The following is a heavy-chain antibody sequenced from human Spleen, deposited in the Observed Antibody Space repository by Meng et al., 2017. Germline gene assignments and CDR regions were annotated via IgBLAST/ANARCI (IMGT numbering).Heavy chain of an antibody. CDR3: ARDVMFPGQGNV. CDR1: GYNFTNYP. Sequence: VHRVQAGADVKNPGASARVSRRASGYNFTNYPIHWVRQAPGQRPEWLGCINGDTDRDIHSQKFQGRVTITRDKSASTGFMGLSSLKSEDTAVYFCARDVMFPGQGNVWGQGTLVTVSS. V-gene: IGHV1-3*01. CDR2: INGDTDRD. D-gene: IGHD3-10*02. J-gene: IGHJ4*02.